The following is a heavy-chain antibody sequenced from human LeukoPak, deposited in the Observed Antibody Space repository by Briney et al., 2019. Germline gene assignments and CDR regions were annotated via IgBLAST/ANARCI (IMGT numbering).Heavy chain of an antibody. CDR1: GFTFSSYW. CDR2: INSDGSTT. D-gene: IGHD6-19*01. J-gene: IGHJ4*02. CDR3: AKDNRRHYTSGPNPDSLH. V-gene: IGHV3-74*01. Sequence: GGSLGLSCAASGFTFSSYWMHWVRQAPGKGLVWVSNINSDGSTTTYADSVKGRFTISRDNAKNSLYLQMNSLRVEDTAFYYCAKDNRRHYTSGPNPDSLHWGQGALVTVSS.